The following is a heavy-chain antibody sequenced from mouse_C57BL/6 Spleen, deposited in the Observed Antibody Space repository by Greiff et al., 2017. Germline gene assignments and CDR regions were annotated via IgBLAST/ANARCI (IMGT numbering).Heavy chain of an antibody. D-gene: IGHD4-1*01. Sequence: VQLQQSGPELVKPGASVKISCKASGYSFTGYYMNWVKQSPEKSLEWIGEIHPSTGGTNYTQKFKAKATLTVYKSSSTAYMQLKSLTSKDSAVYYCARKLGAIDYWGQGTSVTCSS. V-gene: IGHV1-42*01. CDR3: ARKLGAIDY. CDR2: IHPSTGGT. J-gene: IGHJ4*01. CDR1: GYSFTGYY.